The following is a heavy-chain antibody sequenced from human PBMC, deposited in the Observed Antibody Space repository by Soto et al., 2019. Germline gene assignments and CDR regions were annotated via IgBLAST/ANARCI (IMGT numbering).Heavy chain of an antibody. Sequence: EVQLLESGGGLVQPGGSLRLSCAASGFTFSTYAMNWVRQAPGNGLEWVSAISGSGGSIHYADSVKGRFTISRDNSKNTLYLQTNSLRDEDTAVYHCVKGYWKGDVWGQWTTVTVSS. CDR3: VKGYWKGDV. CDR1: GFTFSTYA. J-gene: IGHJ6*02. CDR2: ISGSGGSI. D-gene: IGHD1-1*01. V-gene: IGHV3-23*01.